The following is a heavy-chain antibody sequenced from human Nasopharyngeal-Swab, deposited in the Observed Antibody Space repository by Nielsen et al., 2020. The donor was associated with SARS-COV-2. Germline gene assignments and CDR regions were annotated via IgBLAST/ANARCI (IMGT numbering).Heavy chain of an antibody. CDR3: AKDVKGDGYSLCDV. CDR1: GFTVSKNH. D-gene: IGHD5-24*01. Sequence: GESLKISCTASGFTVSKNHMNWVRQAPGKGPEWVSVLYGNGTTSYADSVKGRFTISRDSSKNTLFLQMKGLRAGDTAVYFCAKDVKGDGYSLCDVWGQGTMVTVSS. J-gene: IGHJ3*01. CDR2: LYGNGTT. V-gene: IGHV3-53*01.